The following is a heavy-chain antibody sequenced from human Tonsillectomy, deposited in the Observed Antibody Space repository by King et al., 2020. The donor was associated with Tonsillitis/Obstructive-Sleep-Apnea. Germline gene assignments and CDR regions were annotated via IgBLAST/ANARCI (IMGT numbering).Heavy chain of an antibody. Sequence: LQLQESGPGLVKPSETLSLTCSVSGGSISSSSYYWAWIRQPPGKGLEWIGSMYYGGVTYYNPSLKSRVTMSVATSKNQSSLRLSSVTAADTAVYYCARHDLGCPCGCNRISCHLRDVWGKGTTVTVSS. J-gene: IGHJ6*03. V-gene: IGHV4-39*01. CDR3: ARHDLGCPCGCNRISCHLRDV. D-gene: IGHD2-2*01. CDR1: GGSISSSSYY. CDR2: MYYGGVT.